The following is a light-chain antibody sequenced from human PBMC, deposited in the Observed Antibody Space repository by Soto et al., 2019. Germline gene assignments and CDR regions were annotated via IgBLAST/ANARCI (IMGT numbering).Light chain of an antibody. V-gene: IGLV2-18*02. Sequence: QSALTQPPSVSGSPGQSVTISCTGTSSDVGSYNRVSRYQQPPGTAPKLMIYEVTYRPSGVPDRFSGSKSGNTASLTISGLQPEAEADYYCSSFTSSSTWVFGGGTKLTVL. J-gene: IGLJ3*02. CDR2: EVT. CDR3: SSFTSSSTWV. CDR1: SSDVGSYNR.